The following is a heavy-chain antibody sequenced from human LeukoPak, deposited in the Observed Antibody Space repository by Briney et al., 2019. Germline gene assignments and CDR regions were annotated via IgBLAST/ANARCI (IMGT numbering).Heavy chain of an antibody. V-gene: IGHV3-7*03. D-gene: IGHD3-10*01. CDR3: AKDRRDVNYYGSGSVAFDI. CDR1: GFTFSSYW. CDR2: IKQDGSEK. Sequence: PGGSLRLSCAASGFTFSSYWMSWVRQAPGKGLEWVANIKQDGSEKYYVDSVKGRFTISRDNAKNSLYLQMNSLRAEDTAVYYCAKDRRDVNYYGSGSVAFDIWGQGTMVTVSS. J-gene: IGHJ3*02.